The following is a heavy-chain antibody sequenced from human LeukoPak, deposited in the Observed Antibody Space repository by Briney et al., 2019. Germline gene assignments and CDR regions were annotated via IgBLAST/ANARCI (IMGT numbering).Heavy chain of an antibody. CDR2: IRTDGTI. D-gene: IGHD3-9*01. CDR3: VRDNIWAFDI. V-gene: IGHV3-48*02. CDR1: GFTSFDFP. J-gene: IGHJ3*02. Sequence: PGGSLRLPCEASGFTSFDFPMNWVRKAPGKGLEWVSHIRTDGTITYADSVKGRFTISRDDAKTSVYLQMNSLRDEDTAIYYCVRDNIWAFDIWGQGTMVTVAS.